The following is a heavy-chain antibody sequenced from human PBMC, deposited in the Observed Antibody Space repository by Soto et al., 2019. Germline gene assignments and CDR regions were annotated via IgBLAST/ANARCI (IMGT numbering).Heavy chain of an antibody. V-gene: IGHV1-69*06. CDR2: IIPIFGTA. D-gene: IGHD2-2*01. CDR1: SYA. J-gene: IGHJ4*02. Sequence: SYAISWVRQAPGQGLEWMGGIIPIFGTANYAQKFQGRVTITADKSTSTAYMELSSLRSEDTAVYYCARGYCSSTSCYPAYYFDYWGQGTLVTVSS. CDR3: ARGYCSSTSCYPAYYFDY.